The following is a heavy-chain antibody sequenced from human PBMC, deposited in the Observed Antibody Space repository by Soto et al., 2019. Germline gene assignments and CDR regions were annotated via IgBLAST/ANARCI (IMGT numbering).Heavy chain of an antibody. CDR3: AREPPYDYGDYVGHHPYENFDY. Sequence: SVKVSCKASGYTFTSYGISWVRQAPGRGLEWMGWISAYNGNTNYAQKLQGRVTMTTDTSTSTAYMELRSLRSDDTAVYYCAREPPYDYGDYVGHHPYENFDYWGQGTLVTVSS. V-gene: IGHV1-18*01. J-gene: IGHJ4*02. CDR2: ISAYNGNT. D-gene: IGHD4-17*01. CDR1: GYTFTSYG.